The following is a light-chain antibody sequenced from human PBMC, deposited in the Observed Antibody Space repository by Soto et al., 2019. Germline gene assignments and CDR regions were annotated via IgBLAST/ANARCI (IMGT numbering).Light chain of an antibody. J-gene: IGLJ1*01. V-gene: IGLV1-51*01. CDR3: GTWDSSLSAYV. CDR2: DNN. CDR1: DSNIGKNY. Sequence: QSVLTQPPSVSAAPGQKVSISCSGSDSNIGKNYVSWYQHLPGTAPKLLISDNNKRPSGIPDRFSGSKSGTSATLGITGLQTGDEADYYCGTWDSSLSAYVFGPGTKLTVL.